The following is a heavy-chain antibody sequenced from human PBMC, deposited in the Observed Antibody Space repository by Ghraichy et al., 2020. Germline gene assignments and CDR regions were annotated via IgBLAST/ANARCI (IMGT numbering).Heavy chain of an antibody. CDR3: AGTRAISGTYYYYYLDV. CDR2: FIAIFGST. J-gene: IGHJ6*03. V-gene: IGHV1-69*06. Sequence: SVKVSCRASEHFFNTYSISWVRQAPGLGLEWMGGFIAIFGSTNYAQKFQGRVTFTADRSTGTAYMELSDLRSDDTAVYSCAGTRAISGTYYYYYLDVWGTGTTVTVSS. CDR1: EHFFNTYS. D-gene: IGHD1-20*01.